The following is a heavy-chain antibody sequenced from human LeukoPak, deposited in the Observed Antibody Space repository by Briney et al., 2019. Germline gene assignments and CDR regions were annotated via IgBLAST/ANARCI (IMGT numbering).Heavy chain of an antibody. CDR3: ARVHRPTESSFDY. J-gene: IGHJ4*02. CDR2: IYHSGST. V-gene: IGHV4-30-2*01. D-gene: IGHD6-6*01. Sequence: SETLSLTCAVSGGSISSGGYSWSWIRQPPGKGLEWIGYIYHSGSTYYNPSLKSRVTISVDTSKNQFSLKLSSVTAADTAVYYCARVHRPTESSFDYWGQGTLVTVSS. CDR1: GGSISSGGYS.